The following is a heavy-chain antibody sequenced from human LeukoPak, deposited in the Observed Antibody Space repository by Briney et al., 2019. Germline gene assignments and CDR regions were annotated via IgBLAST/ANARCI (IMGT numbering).Heavy chain of an antibody. CDR3: ARGGGTLDY. CDR2: IYDSGKT. Sequence: SETLSLTCTVSGDSISSYYWSWIRQPPGKGLEWIGYIYDSGKTNYNASLISRVTISVDTSKNQFSLKLTSVTPADTAVHYCARGGGTLDYWGQGTLVTVSS. J-gene: IGHJ4*02. V-gene: IGHV4-59*01. CDR1: GDSISSYY. D-gene: IGHD3-16*01.